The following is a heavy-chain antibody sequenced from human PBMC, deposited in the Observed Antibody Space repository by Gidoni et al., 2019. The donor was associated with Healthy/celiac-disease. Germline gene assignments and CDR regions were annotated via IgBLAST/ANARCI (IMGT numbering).Heavy chain of an antibody. J-gene: IGHJ4*02. V-gene: IGHV2-70*04. CDR2: IDWDDDK. Sequence: QVTLKESGPALVKPTQTLTLTCTFSGFSLSTSGMRVSWIRQPPGKALEWLARIDWDDDKFYSTSLKTRLTISKDTSKNQVVLTMTNMDPVDTATYYCARTRIVGATTPVYYFDYWGQGTLVTVSS. CDR3: ARTRIVGATTPVYYFDY. D-gene: IGHD1-26*01. CDR1: GFSLSTSGMR.